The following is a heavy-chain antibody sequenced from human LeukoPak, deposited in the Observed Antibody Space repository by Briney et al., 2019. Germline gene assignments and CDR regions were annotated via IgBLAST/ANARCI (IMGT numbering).Heavy chain of an antibody. D-gene: IGHD3-10*01. CDR3: AKDYGSGGYSFDY. Sequence: GGSLRLSCAASGFSFRSYNMHGVRQAPGKGLEGVAFIEDDENSEYYADSGKGRFTVCRDNSRNTLYLEMNSLRAEDTAMYHCAKDYGSGGYSFDYWGQGTLDTVSS. CDR1: GFSFRSYN. CDR2: IEDDENSE. V-gene: IGHV3-30*02. J-gene: IGHJ4*02.